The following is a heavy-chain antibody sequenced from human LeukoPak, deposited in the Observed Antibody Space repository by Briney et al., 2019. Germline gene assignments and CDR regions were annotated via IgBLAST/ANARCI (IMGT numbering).Heavy chain of an antibody. Sequence: PSETLSLICTVSGGSISSYYWSWIRQPAGKGLEWIGRIYTSGSTNYNPSLKSRVTMSVDTSKNQFSLKLSSVTAADTAVYYCARERVYSNFGPHYYYYYMDVWGKGTTVTVSS. CDR3: ARERVYSNFGPHYYYYYMDV. D-gene: IGHD4-11*01. J-gene: IGHJ6*03. V-gene: IGHV4-4*07. CDR2: IYTSGST. CDR1: GGSISSYY.